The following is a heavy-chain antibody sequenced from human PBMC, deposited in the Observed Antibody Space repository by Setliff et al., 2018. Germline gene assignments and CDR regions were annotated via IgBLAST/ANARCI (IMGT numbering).Heavy chain of an antibody. CDR2: VYYSGNT. V-gene: IGHV4-39*07. CDR1: GGSISTTDYY. Sequence: SETLSLTCTVSGGSISTTDYYWGWIRQPPGKGLEWIGCVYYSGNTYYNPSLKSRLTISRDTSKNQVSLKLNSVTATDTAVYYCARDLGHGGDSDYWGQGILVTVSS. J-gene: IGHJ4*02. CDR3: ARDLGHGGDSDY. D-gene: IGHD2-21*02.